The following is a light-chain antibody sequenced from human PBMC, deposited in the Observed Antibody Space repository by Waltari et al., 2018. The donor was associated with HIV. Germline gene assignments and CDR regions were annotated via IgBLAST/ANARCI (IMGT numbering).Light chain of an antibody. Sequence: SVSGFPGQSITISCTGSSSDVGSYNYVSWYQQHPGKAPTLLIYDVSKRPSGVSNRFSGSKSGNTASLTISELQAEDEADYYCCSYAGSNTYLFGTGTEVTVL. CDR2: DVS. J-gene: IGLJ1*01. CDR3: CSYAGSNTYL. CDR1: SSDVGSYNY. V-gene: IGLV2-23*02.